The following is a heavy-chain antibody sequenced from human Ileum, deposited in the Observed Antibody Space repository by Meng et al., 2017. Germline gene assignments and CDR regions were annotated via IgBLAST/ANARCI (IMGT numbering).Heavy chain of an antibody. CDR2: SAHVGNT. D-gene: IGHD3-3*01. J-gene: IGHJ5*02. Sequence: QLQQGGAGLLKPSETLSLTCAVFGGSLIGYYCNWFRQPPGKGLEWIGGSAHVGNTIHNPSLKGRLTISVGTSKNQISLRLTSVIAADTAVYYCVYFWSGYFTSGQGTLVTVSS. CDR3: VYFWSGYFT. CDR1: GGSLIGYY. V-gene: IGHV4-34*01.